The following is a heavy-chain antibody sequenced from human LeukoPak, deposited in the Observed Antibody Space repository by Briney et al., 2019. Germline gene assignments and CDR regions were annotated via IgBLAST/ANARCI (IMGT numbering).Heavy chain of an antibody. CDR1: GFTFSSYG. D-gene: IGHD4-17*01. CDR2: IRYDGSKK. CDR3: AKDPTTTTVTRPIGDWYFDL. Sequence: GGSLRLSCAASGFTFSSYGMHWVRQAPGKGLEGVAFIRYDGSKKYYVDSVKGRFTISSDNYKNTLYLQMNSLRAEDTAVYYCAKDPTTTTVTRPIGDWYFDLWGRGTLVTVSS. J-gene: IGHJ2*01. V-gene: IGHV3-30*02.